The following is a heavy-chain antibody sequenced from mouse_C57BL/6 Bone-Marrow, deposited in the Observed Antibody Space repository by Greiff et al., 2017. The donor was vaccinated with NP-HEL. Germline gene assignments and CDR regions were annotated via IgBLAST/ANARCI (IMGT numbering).Heavy chain of an antibody. Sequence: EVKLMESGGGLVQPGGSLKLSCAASGFTFSDYGMAWVRQAPREGPEWVAFISNLAYSIYYADTVTGRFTISRENAKNTLYLEMSSLRSEDTAMYYCARHGDYYGSSYLYYAMDYWGQGTSVTVSS. J-gene: IGHJ4*01. D-gene: IGHD1-1*01. V-gene: IGHV5-15*01. CDR1: GFTFSDYG. CDR3: ARHGDYYGSSYLYYAMDY. CDR2: ISNLAYSI.